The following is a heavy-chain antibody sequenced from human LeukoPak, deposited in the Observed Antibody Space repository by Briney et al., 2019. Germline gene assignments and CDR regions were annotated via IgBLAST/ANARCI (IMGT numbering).Heavy chain of an antibody. CDR3: ARVYWGGFEP. CDR2: IQTSGNT. J-gene: IGHJ5*02. Sequence: PSETLSLTCTVSGGSFSTVNYYWSWLRQSAGKGLEWIGRIQTSGNTNYNPSLKSRVTISLDTSRNQFSLKLSSVTAADTALYYCARVYWGGFEPWGQGTLVTVSS. D-gene: IGHD7-27*01. V-gene: IGHV4-61*02. CDR1: GGSFSTVNYY.